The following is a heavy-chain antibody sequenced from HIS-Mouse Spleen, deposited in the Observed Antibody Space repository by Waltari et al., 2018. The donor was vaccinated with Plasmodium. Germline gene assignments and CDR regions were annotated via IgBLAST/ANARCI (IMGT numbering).Heavy chain of an antibody. J-gene: IGHJ4*02. CDR1: GFTFSSYG. CDR2: RSYDGSKK. V-gene: IGHV3-30*18. Sequence: QVQLVESGGGVVQPGRSLRLSCAASGFTFSSYGMHWVRQVPGKGLELVAVRSYDGSKKYYADSVKGRFTISRDNSKNTLYLQMNSLRAEDTAVYYCAKDRRSSSWYVDYWGQGTLVTVSS. D-gene: IGHD6-13*01. CDR3: AKDRRSSSWYVDY.